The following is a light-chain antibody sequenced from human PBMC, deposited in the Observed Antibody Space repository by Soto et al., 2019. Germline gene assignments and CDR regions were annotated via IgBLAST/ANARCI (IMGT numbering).Light chain of an antibody. CDR1: SSNIGSNY. Sequence: QSALTQPPSASGTPGQRVTISCSGSSSNIGSNYVYWYQQLPGTAPKLLIYRNNQRPSGVPDRFSGSKSGTSASLAISGLGSEDEADYHCAAWDDSMSAMVFGGGTKLTVL. J-gene: IGLJ2*01. V-gene: IGLV1-47*01. CDR2: RNN. CDR3: AAWDDSMSAMV.